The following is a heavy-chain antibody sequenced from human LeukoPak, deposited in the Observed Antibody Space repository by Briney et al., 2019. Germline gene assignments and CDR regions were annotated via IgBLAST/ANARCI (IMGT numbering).Heavy chain of an antibody. V-gene: IGHV3-23*01. J-gene: IGHJ4*02. CDR1: GFTFSSYA. D-gene: IGHD1-26*01. Sequence: GGSLRLSCAASGFTFSSYAMSWVRQAPGKGLEWVSAIGGGGVTTDYADSVRGRFTISRDNSKNTLYLQMNSLKDEDTAVYYCATEYYGSYNYWGQESLVTVSS. CDR2: IGGGGVTT. CDR3: ATEYYGSYNY.